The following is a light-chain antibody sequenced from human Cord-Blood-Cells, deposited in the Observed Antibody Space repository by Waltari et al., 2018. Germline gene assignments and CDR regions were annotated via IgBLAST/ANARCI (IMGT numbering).Light chain of an antibody. CDR2: DVS. J-gene: IGLJ1*01. CDR3: SSYTSSSTLYV. CDR1: SSDVGGYNY. Sequence: QSALTQSASVSGSPGQSITLSCTGTSSDVGGYNYVSWYQQHPGKAPNLMIYDVSNRPSGVSNRFSGSKSGNTASLTISGLQAEDEADYYCSSYTSSSTLYVFGTGTKVTVL. V-gene: IGLV2-14*01.